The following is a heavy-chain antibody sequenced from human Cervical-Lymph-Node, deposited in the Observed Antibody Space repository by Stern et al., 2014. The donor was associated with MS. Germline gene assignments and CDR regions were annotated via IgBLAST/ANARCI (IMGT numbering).Heavy chain of an antibody. Sequence: QLVQSGPEVKRPGESLKISCQASGYTFTSYWIGWVRQMPGKGLEWIAIIFPGGSDIRYSPSFQGQVTISADKSSSTAYLQWNNRKASDTAIYYCARQRYFDYWGQGTLVTVSS. CDR3: ARQRYFDY. CDR2: IFPGGSDI. J-gene: IGHJ4*02. V-gene: IGHV5-51*01. CDR1: GYTFTSYW.